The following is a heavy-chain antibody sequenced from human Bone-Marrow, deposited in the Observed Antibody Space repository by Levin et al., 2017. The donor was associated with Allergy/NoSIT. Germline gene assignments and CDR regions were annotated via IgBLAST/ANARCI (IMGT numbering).Heavy chain of an antibody. CDR2: IYPGDSDA. CDR3: ARMVNDYYYYMDV. CDR1: GYSFTSYY. V-gene: IGHV5-51*01. J-gene: IGHJ6*03. D-gene: IGHD5-18*01. Sequence: GESLKISCQGSGYSFTSYYIGWVRQMPGQGLEWMGIIYPGDSDARYSPSFQGQVTISADKSLSTAYLQWSSLKASDSAIYYCARMVNDYYYYMDVWGKGTTVTVSS.